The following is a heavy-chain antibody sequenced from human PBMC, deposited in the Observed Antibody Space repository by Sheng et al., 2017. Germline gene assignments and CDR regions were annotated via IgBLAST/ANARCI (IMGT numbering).Heavy chain of an antibody. CDR1: GYSISSGYY. J-gene: IGHJ3*02. V-gene: IGHV4-38-2*02. D-gene: IGHD6-25*01. CDR2: IYHSGST. CDR3: ARAALYAFDI. Sequence: QVQLQESGPGLVKPSETLSLTCTVSGYSISSGYYWGWIRQPPGKGLEWIGSIYHSGSTYYNPSLKSRVTISVDTSKNQFSLKLSSVTAADTAVYYCARAALYAFDIWGQGTMVTVSS.